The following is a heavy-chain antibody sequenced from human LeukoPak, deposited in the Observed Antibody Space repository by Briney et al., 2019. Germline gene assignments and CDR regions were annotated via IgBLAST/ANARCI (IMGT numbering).Heavy chain of an antibody. V-gene: IGHV1-69*04. CDR1: GGTFSSYA. J-gene: IGHJ6*02. D-gene: IGHD2-15*01. CDR3: ARGVVVVAATFNYYYYYGMDV. Sequence: GASVKVSCKASGGTFSSYAISWVRQAPGQGLEWMGRIIPILGIANYAQKFQGRVTITADKSTSTAYMELSSLRSEDTAVYYCARGVVVVAATFNYYYYYGMDVWGQGTTVTVSS. CDR2: IIPILGIA.